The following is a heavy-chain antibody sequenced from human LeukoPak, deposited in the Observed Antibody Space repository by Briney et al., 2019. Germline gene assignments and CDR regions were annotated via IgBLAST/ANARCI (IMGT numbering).Heavy chain of an antibody. CDR2: IIPIFGTA. V-gene: IGHV1-69*13. Sequence: SVKVSCKASGGTFSSYAISWVRQAPGQGLEWMGGIIPIFGTANYAQKFQGRVTITADESTSTAYMELSSLRSEDTAVYYCAREEESQDWFDPCGQGTLVTVSS. CDR3: AREEESQDWFDP. CDR1: GGTFSSYA. J-gene: IGHJ5*02.